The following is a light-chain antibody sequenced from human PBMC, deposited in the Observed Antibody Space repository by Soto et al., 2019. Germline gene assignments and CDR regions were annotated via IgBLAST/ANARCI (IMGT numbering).Light chain of an antibody. CDR1: QSISRW. CDR2: DAS. J-gene: IGKJ1*01. V-gene: IGKV1-5*01. Sequence: DIQMTQSPSTLSASVGDRVIITCRASQSISRWLAWYQQKPGKVPKLLIYDASSLESGVPSRFSGRGSGTELTLIISNLQPDDFATYYCQQYNSLWTFGQGVKVDIK. CDR3: QQYNSLWT.